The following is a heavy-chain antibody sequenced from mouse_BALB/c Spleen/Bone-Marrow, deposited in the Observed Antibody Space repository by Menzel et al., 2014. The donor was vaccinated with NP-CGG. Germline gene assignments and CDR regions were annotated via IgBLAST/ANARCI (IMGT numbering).Heavy chain of an antibody. CDR3: ASGYYGSSPYWYFDV. J-gene: IGHJ1*01. D-gene: IGHD1-1*01. V-gene: IGHV14-1*02. CDR2: IDPENGNT. CDR1: GFNIKDYY. Sequence: EVKLQESGAELVRPGALVKLSCKASGFNIKDYYMHWAKQRPEQGLEWIGWIDPENGNTIYDPKFQGKASITADTSSNTAYLQLSSLTSEDTAVYYCASGYYGSSPYWYFDVWGAGTTVTVSS.